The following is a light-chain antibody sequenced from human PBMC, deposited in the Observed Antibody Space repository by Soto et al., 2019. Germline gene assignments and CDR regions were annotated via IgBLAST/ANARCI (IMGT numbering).Light chain of an antibody. V-gene: IGKV1-39*01. CDR3: QQSYSTPRGVT. Sequence: DIQMTQSPSSLSASVGDRVTITCRAIQSISSYLNWYQQKPRKAPKLLIYATSSLQSVVPSRFSGSGSGTDFTLTISSMQPEDFATYYCQQSYSTPRGVTFGGGTKVDIK. J-gene: IGKJ4*01. CDR1: QSISSY. CDR2: ATS.